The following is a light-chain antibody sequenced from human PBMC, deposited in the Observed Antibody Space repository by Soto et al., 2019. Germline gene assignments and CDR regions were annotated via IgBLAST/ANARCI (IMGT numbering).Light chain of an antibody. J-gene: IGKJ1*01. CDR3: LQHNSYPWT. CDR1: KNIDSW. CDR2: TAS. V-gene: IGKV1-5*01. Sequence: IQMKQHTHSLSASVGYRVTITCRASKNIDSWLAWWQQKPWKAPKRLIYTASSLESGVPSRFSGSGSGTEFTLTITSLQPEDFATYYCLQHNSYPWTFGQGTKVDIK.